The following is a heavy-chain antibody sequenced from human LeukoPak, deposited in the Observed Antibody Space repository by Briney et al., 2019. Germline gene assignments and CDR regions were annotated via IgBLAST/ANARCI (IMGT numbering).Heavy chain of an antibody. CDR2: IYPGDSDR. D-gene: IGHD6-6*01. V-gene: IGHV5-51*01. CDR3: ARRGQLVLDGDAFDI. CDR1: GYSFSSSW. J-gene: IGHJ3*02. Sequence: KDGESLKISCQGSGYSFSSSWIGWVRQMPGKGLEWMGLIYPGDSDRRYSPSSQGQVTISADKSISTAYLQWNSLKASDTGMYYCARRGQLVLDGDAFDIWGQGTMVTVSS.